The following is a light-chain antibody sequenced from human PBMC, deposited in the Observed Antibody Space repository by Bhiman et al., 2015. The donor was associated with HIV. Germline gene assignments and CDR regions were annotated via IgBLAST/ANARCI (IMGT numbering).Light chain of an antibody. CDR2: YDR. J-gene: IGLJ1*01. CDR1: NLGSKS. CDR3: QVWDRSSDHYV. Sequence: SYVLTQPPSVSVAPGKTATITCGGDNLGSKSVHWYQQRPGQAPVLVIFYDRDRPSGIPERFSGSKTGDTATLTISRVEAGDEADYHCQVWDRSSDHYVFGTGTKVTVL. V-gene: IGLV3-21*04.